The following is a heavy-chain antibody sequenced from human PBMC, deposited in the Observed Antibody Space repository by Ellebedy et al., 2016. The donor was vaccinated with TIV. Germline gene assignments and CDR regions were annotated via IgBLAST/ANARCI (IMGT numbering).Heavy chain of an antibody. CDR1: EFTFSNDW. V-gene: IGHV3-74*01. Sequence: GGSLRLSCAASEFTFSNDWMHWVRQAPGKGLEWVSSINSDGSPTRYADSVQGRFAISRDNAKNTLYLQSNSVRAEDKDVYYCGREVLPSSKGGPFDIWGQGTMVTVSA. J-gene: IGHJ3*02. CDR2: INSDGSPT. D-gene: IGHD2-2*01. CDR3: GREVLPSSKGGPFDI.